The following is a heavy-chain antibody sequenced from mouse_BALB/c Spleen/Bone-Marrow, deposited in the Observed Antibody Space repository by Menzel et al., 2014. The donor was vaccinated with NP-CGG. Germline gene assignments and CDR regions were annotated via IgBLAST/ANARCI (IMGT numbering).Heavy chain of an antibody. CDR1: GYSFTYYW. J-gene: IGHJ3*01. Sequence: VKLMESGAELVRPGASAKLSCKASGYSFTYYWMNWVKRRPGQGLEWIGMIHPSDSETRLNQKFKDKATLTVDKSSSTAYMQLSSPTSEDSAVYYCARFGNYEGFAYWGQGTLVTVSA. CDR2: IHPSDSET. CDR3: ARFGNYEGFAY. D-gene: IGHD2-1*01. V-gene: IGHV1-74*01.